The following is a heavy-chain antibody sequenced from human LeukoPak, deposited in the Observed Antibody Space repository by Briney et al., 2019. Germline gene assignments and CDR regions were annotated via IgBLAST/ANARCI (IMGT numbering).Heavy chain of an antibody. J-gene: IGHJ4*02. V-gene: IGHV3-15*01. Sequence: GGSLRLSCAASGFIVSSNYLSWVRQAPGKGLEWIGRIKSKTDGETTNYAEPVRGRFTISRDDSKSAVYLQMNSLKIEDTAVYYCTTDLGTYYHGSQRLIPIDYWGQGTLVTVSS. CDR1: GFIVSSNY. CDR2: IKSKTDGETT. D-gene: IGHD3-10*01. CDR3: TTDLGTYYHGSQRLIPIDY.